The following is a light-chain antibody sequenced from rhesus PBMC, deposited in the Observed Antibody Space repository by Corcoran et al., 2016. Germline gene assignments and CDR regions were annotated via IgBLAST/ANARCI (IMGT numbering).Light chain of an antibody. CDR3: QQLDNSPLT. Sequence: DIQMTQSPSSLSASVGDRVTITCRASQGISNWLAWYQQKPGKTPKFLVYRASNLETGVPSRFSGSGSGTDFTLTISSLQPEDNATYYCQQLDNSPLTFGGGTKVELK. CDR1: QGISNW. V-gene: IGKV1-69*01. CDR2: RAS. J-gene: IGKJ4*01.